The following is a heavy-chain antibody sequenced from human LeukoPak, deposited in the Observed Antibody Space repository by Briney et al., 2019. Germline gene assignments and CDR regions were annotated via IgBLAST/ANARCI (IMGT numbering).Heavy chain of an antibody. CDR3: ASHCTNGVCYKTHDY. CDR1: GFTFSSYS. V-gene: IGHV3-21*01. CDR2: ISSSSSYI. D-gene: IGHD2-8*01. J-gene: IGHJ4*02. Sequence: KAGGSLRLSRAASGFTFSSYSMNWVRQAPGKGLEWVSSISSSSSYIYYADSVKGRFTISRDNAKNSLYLQMNSLRAEDTAVYYCASHCTNGVCYKTHDYWGQGTLVTVSS.